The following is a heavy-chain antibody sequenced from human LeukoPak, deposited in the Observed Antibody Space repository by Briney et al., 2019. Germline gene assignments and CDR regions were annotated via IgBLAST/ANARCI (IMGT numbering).Heavy chain of an antibody. CDR2: IKQDGSEA. Sequence: PGGSLRLSCAASGFTFRTYWMSWVRQAPGKGLEWVANIKQDGSEAYYMDSVKGRFTISRDSAKNSLSLQMNSLRAEDTAVYYCAREQERLSIDYYSYYYMDVWGKGTTVTVSS. J-gene: IGHJ6*03. CDR1: GFTFRTYW. V-gene: IGHV3-7*01. CDR3: AREQERLSIDYYSYYYMDV. D-gene: IGHD2-21*02.